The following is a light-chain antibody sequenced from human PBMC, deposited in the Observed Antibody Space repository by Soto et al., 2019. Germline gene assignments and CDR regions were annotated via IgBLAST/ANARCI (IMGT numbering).Light chain of an antibody. CDR1: QSVSSA. J-gene: IGKJ1*01. CDR2: DAS. CDR3: QQYNKWPRT. Sequence: TVMTQTQATLSVSPGERATLSCRASQSVSSALAWYQQKPGLPPRLLIYDASTRATGIPARFSGSGSGTDFTLTISSLQSQDFAVYYCQQYNKWPRTFGQGTKV. V-gene: IGKV3-15*01.